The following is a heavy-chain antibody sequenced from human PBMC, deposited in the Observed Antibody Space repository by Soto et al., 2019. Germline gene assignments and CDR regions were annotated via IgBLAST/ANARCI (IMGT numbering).Heavy chain of an antibody. D-gene: IGHD3-22*01. V-gene: IGHV3-7*03. J-gene: IGHJ4*02. CDR1: GFTFSNYW. Sequence: GGSLRLSCAASGFTFSNYWMNWVRQAPGKGLEWVANIKQDGSEKNYVDSVKGRFTISRDNAKNSLYLQMNSLSAEDTAVFYCAKDGPDDSSGYFSFEYWGQGTLVTV. CDR3: AKDGPDDSSGYFSFEY. CDR2: IKQDGSEK.